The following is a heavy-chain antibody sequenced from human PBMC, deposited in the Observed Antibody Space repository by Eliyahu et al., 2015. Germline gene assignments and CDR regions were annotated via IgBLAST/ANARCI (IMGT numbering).Heavy chain of an antibody. J-gene: IGHJ4*02. CDR2: ISAHNGNT. CDR3: ARATMGYNHTGHYYYFDY. V-gene: IGHV1-18*01. D-gene: IGHD1-14*01. Sequence: WLGWISAHNGNTNLAQKFRGRLTMTTDTSTTTAYMDLRSLSSDDTAVYFCARATMGYNHTGHYYYFDYWGQGTSVTVSS.